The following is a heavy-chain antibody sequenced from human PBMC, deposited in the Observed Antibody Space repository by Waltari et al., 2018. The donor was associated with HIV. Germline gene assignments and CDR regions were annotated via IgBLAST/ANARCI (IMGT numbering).Heavy chain of an antibody. V-gene: IGHV4-61*02. CDR2: IYTSGRT. CDR3: ARYYCSGGSCSDY. J-gene: IGHJ4*02. Sequence: QVQLQESGPGLVKPSQTLSLTCTVSGGSISSGSYYWSWIRQPAGKGLEWIGRIYTSGRTNYNPSLKSRVTISVDTSKNQFSLKLSSVTAADTAVYYCARYYCSGGSCSDYWGQGTLVTVSS. CDR1: GGSISSGSYY. D-gene: IGHD2-15*01.